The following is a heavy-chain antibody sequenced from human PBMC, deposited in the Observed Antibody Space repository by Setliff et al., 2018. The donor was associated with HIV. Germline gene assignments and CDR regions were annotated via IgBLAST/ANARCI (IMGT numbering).Heavy chain of an antibody. CDR1: GGSISRHTYN. Sequence: TSETLSLTCTVSGGSISRHTYNWGWIRQPPGKGLEWIGSIYYSGSTYYNPSLKSRVSISLDTSKKQVSLEMTSMTAADTAVYYCVRTGSSTSWGVYHYYYMDIWGKGTTVTVS. J-gene: IGHJ6*03. CDR2: IYYSGST. V-gene: IGHV4-39*01. D-gene: IGHD3-10*01. CDR3: VRTGSSTSWGVYHYYYMDI.